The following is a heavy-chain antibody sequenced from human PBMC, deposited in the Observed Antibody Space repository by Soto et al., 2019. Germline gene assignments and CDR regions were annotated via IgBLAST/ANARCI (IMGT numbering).Heavy chain of an antibody. Sequence: ASVKVSCKTSGYDFSSYAMHWVRQAPGQRLEWMGWINAGNGNTKYSQKFQGRVTITRDTSASTAYMELSSLRSEDTAVYYCARGYDFWSGPQDPWGQGTLVTVSS. V-gene: IGHV1-3*01. CDR1: GYDFSSYA. CDR3: ARGYDFWSGPQDP. J-gene: IGHJ5*02. D-gene: IGHD3-3*01. CDR2: INAGNGNT.